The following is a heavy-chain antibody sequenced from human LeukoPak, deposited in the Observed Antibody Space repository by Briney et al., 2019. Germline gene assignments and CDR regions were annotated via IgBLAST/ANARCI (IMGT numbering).Heavy chain of an antibody. J-gene: IGHJ4*02. D-gene: IGHD4-17*01. Sequence: SETLSLTCTVSGGSISSYYWSWIRQPPGKGLEWIGEINHSGSTNYNPSLKSRVTISVDTSKNQFSLKLSSVTAADTAVYYCARGQVGTYGEGLFDYWGQGTLVTVSS. CDR2: INHSGST. CDR1: GGSISSYY. V-gene: IGHV4-34*01. CDR3: ARGQVGTYGEGLFDY.